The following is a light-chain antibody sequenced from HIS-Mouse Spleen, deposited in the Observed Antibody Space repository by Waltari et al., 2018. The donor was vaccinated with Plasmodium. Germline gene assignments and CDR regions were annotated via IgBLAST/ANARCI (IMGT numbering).Light chain of an antibody. CDR1: QGISSY. CDR3: QKYNSAPWT. Sequence: AIRMTQSPSSFSASTGDRVTITCRASQGISSYLAWYQQKPGKAPKLLIYAASTLQSGVPSRFSGSGSGTDFTLTISCLQPEDVATYYCQKYNSAPWTFGQGTKVEIK. J-gene: IGKJ1*01. V-gene: IGKV1-8*01. CDR2: AAS.